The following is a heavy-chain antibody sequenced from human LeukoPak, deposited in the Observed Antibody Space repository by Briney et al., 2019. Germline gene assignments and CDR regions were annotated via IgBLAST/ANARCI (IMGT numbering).Heavy chain of an antibody. Sequence: GGSLRLSCAASGFTFSSYWMHWVRQAPGKGLVWVSRINSDGSSTSYADSVKGRFTISRDNAKNTLYLQMNSLRAEDTAVYYCASGAEGYVFDPWGQGTLVTVSS. V-gene: IGHV3-74*01. D-gene: IGHD5-12*01. J-gene: IGHJ5*02. CDR2: INSDGSST. CDR1: GFTFSSYW. CDR3: ASGAEGYVFDP.